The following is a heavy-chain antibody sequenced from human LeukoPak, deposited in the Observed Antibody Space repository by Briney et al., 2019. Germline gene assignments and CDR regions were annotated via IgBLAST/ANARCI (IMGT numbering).Heavy chain of an antibody. Sequence: SETLSLTCTVSGGSITSYYWTWVRQPPGKGLEWIGYGYYSGTTNYNPSLKSRVTISVDASKNQFSLKVSSVTAADTAVYHCARDAYSSGYYFFDYWGREPWSPSPQ. CDR1: GGSITSYY. D-gene: IGHD6-19*01. V-gene: IGHV4-59*01. CDR3: ARDAYSSGYYFFDY. J-gene: IGHJ4*02. CDR2: GYYSGTT.